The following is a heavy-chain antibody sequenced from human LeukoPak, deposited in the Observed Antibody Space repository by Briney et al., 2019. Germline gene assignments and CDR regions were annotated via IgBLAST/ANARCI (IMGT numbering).Heavy chain of an antibody. CDR1: GFTFSSYS. Sequence: PGGSLRLSCAAPGFTFSSYSMNWVRQAPGKGLEWVSYISSSSSTIYYADSVKGRFTISRDNAKNSLYLQMNSLRAEDTAVYYCARVAVAGKGNRAFDYWGQGTLVTVSS. CDR2: ISSSSSTI. J-gene: IGHJ4*02. D-gene: IGHD6-19*01. CDR3: ARVAVAGKGNRAFDY. V-gene: IGHV3-48*04.